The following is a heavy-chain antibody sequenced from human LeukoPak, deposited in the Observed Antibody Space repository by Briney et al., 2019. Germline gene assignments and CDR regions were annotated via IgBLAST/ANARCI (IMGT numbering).Heavy chain of an antibody. CDR3: ARVGNSLFGTAMDAFDI. V-gene: IGHV3-20*04. CDR1: GFTFDDYG. Sequence: GGSLRLSCAASGFTFDDYGMSWVRQVPGKGLEWVSFINWNGDSRGYVDSVKGRFTVSRDKATKSLYLEMNSLRDEDTAFFYCARVGNSLFGTAMDAFDIWSQGTLVTVSS. D-gene: IGHD3-3*01. J-gene: IGHJ3*02. CDR2: INWNGDSR.